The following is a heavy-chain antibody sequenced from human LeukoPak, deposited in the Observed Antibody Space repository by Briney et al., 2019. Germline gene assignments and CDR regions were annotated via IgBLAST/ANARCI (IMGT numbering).Heavy chain of an antibody. CDR1: GFTFDDYG. J-gene: IGHJ3*02. D-gene: IGHD2-15*01. CDR2: INWNGGST. CDR3: ARAISPTICSGGSCYSPDAFDI. Sequence: PGGSLRLSCAASGFTFDDYGMSWVRQAPGKGLEWVSGINWNGGSTGYADSVKGRFTISRDNAKNSLYLQMNSLRAEDTALYYCARAISPTICSGGSCYSPDAFDIWGQGTMVTDSS. V-gene: IGHV3-20*04.